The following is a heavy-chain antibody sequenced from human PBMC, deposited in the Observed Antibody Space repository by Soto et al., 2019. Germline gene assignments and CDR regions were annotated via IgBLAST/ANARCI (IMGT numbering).Heavy chain of an antibody. CDR1: GGSVSSGGYY. J-gene: IGHJ4*02. Sequence: QVQLQESGPGLVKPSETLSLTCSVSGGSVSSGGYYWSWIRQPPGKGLEWIGCIYYSGSTDYNPSLKSRFTITLDKSKNQFSLKLNSVTAADTAVYFCARAGSYRYFDYWGQGTLVTVSS. D-gene: IGHD3-10*01. CDR2: IYYSGST. CDR3: ARAGSYRYFDY. V-gene: IGHV4-61*08.